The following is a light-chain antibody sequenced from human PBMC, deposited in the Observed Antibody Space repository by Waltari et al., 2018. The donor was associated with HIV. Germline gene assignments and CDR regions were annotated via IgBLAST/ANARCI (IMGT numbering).Light chain of an antibody. CDR2: RAS. Sequence: DIQMTQSPSTLSASIGDRVTITCRGTQSISNYLAWYQQKPGKVPKLLIYRASSLESGVPSRFSGSGSGTEFTLTISSLQPDDFATYYCQQYKINWLFGQGTKVEIK. J-gene: IGKJ1*01. CDR1: QSISNY. V-gene: IGKV1-5*03. CDR3: QQYKINWL.